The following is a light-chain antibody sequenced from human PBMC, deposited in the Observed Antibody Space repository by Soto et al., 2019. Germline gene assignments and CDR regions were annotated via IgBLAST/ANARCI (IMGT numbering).Light chain of an antibody. CDR1: QSVSSIY. J-gene: IGKJ3*01. Sequence: EIVLTQSPGTLSLSPGERATLSCRASQSVSSIYLAWYQQKPGQAPRRVIYGASSRATGIPDRFRSSWYGKAFTVNIRRLAPEDVEVYYCQQYGSAPRTFGPGPKVHMK. V-gene: IGKV3-20*01. CDR3: QQYGSAPRT. CDR2: GAS.